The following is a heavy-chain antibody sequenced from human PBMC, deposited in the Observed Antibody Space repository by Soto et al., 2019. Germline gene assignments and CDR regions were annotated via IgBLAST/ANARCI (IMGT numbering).Heavy chain of an antibody. D-gene: IGHD2-15*01. J-gene: IGHJ4*02. CDR2: IYYSGST. CDR3: ARHTPAISISDH. V-gene: IGHV4-39*01. CDR1: GGSISSSSYY. Sequence: QLQLQESGPGLVKPSETLSLTCTVSGGSISSSSYYWGWIRQPPGKGLEWIGSIYYSGSTYYNPSPKSRVTISLDTSKNQFSLKLSSVTAADTAVYYCARHTPAISISDHWGQGTLVTVSS.